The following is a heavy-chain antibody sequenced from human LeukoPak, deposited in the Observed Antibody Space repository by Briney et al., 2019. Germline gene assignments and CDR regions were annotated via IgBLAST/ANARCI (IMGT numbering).Heavy chain of an antibody. V-gene: IGHV4-59*01. CDR1: GGSISSYY. CDR3: ARGVYIAAAQYGY. J-gene: IGHJ4*02. D-gene: IGHD6-13*01. CDR2: IYYSGTT. Sequence: SETLSLSCTVSGGSISSYYWRWIRQPPGKGLEWIGYIYYSGTTNYNPSLKSRVTISVDTSKNQFSLKLSSVTAADTAVYYCARGVYIAAAQYGYWGQGTLVTVSS.